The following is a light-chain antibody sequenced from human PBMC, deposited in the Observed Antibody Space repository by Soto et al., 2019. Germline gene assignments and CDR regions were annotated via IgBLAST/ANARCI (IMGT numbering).Light chain of an antibody. Sequence: DIQMTQSPSSLSSSVGDRVTITCQASQDISNYLYWYQQKPGKAPKLLIYDASNLETGVPSRFSRSGSGTDFTSTISRLQPEDIATYYCQQYDNLPRFGGGTKVEIK. J-gene: IGKJ4*02. V-gene: IGKV1-33*01. CDR1: QDISNY. CDR2: DAS. CDR3: QQYDNLPR.